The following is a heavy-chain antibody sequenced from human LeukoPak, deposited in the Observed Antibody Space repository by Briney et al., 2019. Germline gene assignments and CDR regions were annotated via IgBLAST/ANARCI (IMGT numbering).Heavy chain of an antibody. Sequence: GKSLRLSCAASGFTFSNYAMHWVRQAPGKGLEWVSLISSGGTYEYYADSVKGRFTISRDNSKNTLYLQLNSLRAEDTAVYYCARDSTYYYDSGSSGPRYFDNWGQGTLVTVSS. J-gene: IGHJ4*02. D-gene: IGHD3-10*01. CDR1: GFTFSNYA. CDR2: ISSGGTYE. CDR3: ARDSTYYYDSGSSGPRYFDN. V-gene: IGHV3-30*01.